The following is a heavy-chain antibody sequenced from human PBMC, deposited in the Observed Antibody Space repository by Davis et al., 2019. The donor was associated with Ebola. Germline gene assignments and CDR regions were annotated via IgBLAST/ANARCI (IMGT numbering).Heavy chain of an antibody. CDR3: AKGTVTTF. V-gene: IGHV3-30*18. CDR1: GFTFSSYG. CDR2: ISYDGSNK. Sequence: GESLKISCAASGFTFSSYGMHWVRQAPGKGLEWVVVISYDGSNKYYADSVKGRFTISRDNSKNTLYLQMNSLRAEDTAVYYCAKGTVTTFWGQGTLVTVSS. D-gene: IGHD4-17*01. J-gene: IGHJ4*02.